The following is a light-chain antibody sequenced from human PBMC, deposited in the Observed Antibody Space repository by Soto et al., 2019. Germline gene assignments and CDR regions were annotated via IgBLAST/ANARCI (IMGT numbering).Light chain of an antibody. CDR3: CSYAGSSTFFYV. Sequence: QSALTQPASVSGSPGQSITISYTGTSSDVGSYNLVSWYQQHPGKAPKLMIYEVSKRPSGVSNRFSGSKSGNTASLTISGLQAEDEADYYCCSYAGSSTFFYVFGTGTKVTVL. CDR1: SSDVGSYNL. V-gene: IGLV2-23*02. J-gene: IGLJ1*01. CDR2: EVS.